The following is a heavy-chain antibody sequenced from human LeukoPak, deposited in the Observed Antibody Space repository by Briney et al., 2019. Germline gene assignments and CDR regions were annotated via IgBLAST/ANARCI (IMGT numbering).Heavy chain of an antibody. Sequence: GGSLRLSCAASGFTFSIYAMSWVRQAPGKGLEWVSAISGSGGSTYYADSVKGRFTISRDNSKSTLYLQMNSLRAEDTAVYYCAKDLYSSGLVDYWGQGTLVTVSS. V-gene: IGHV3-23*01. CDR2: ISGSGGST. CDR3: AKDLYSSGLVDY. D-gene: IGHD6-19*01. CDR1: GFTFSIYA. J-gene: IGHJ4*02.